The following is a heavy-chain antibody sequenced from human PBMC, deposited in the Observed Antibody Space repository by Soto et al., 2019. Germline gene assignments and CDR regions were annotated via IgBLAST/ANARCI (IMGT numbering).Heavy chain of an antibody. J-gene: IGHJ4*02. Sequence: GGSLRLSCAASGFTFSSYAMHWVRQAPGKGLEWVAVISYDGSNKYYADSVKGRFTISRDNSKNTLYLQMNSLRAEDTAVYYCATGENIVGAPNGLYWGQGTLVTVSS. V-gene: IGHV3-30-3*01. CDR3: ATGENIVGAPNGLY. D-gene: IGHD1-26*01. CDR2: ISYDGSNK. CDR1: GFTFSSYA.